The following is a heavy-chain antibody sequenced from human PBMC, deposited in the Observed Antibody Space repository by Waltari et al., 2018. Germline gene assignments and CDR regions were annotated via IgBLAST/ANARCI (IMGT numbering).Heavy chain of an antibody. CDR3: ARPDGGMDAFDI. CDR2: ISAYNGNT. CDR1: GYTFTSYG. J-gene: IGHJ3*02. Sequence: QVQLVQSGAEVKKPGASVKVSCKASGYTFTSYGISWVRQAPGQGLEWMGWISAYNGNTNYAQKFQGRVTITADKSTSTAYMELSSLRSEDTAVYYCARPDGGMDAFDIWGQGTMVTVSS. D-gene: IGHD3-16*01. V-gene: IGHV1-18*01.